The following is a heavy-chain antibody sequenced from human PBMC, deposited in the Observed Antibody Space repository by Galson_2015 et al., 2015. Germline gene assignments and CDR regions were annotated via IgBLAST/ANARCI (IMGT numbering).Heavy chain of an antibody. CDR1: GGSFSGYY. J-gene: IGHJ4*02. CDR3: ARGGAYSSGWYPTPDY. V-gene: IGHV4-34*01. CDR2: INHSGST. D-gene: IGHD6-19*01. Sequence: ETLSLTCAVYGGSFSGYYWSWIRQPPGKGLEWIGEINHSGSTNYNPSLKSRVTISVDTSKNQFSLKLSSVTAADTAVSYCARGGAYSSGWYPTPDYWGQGTLVTVSS.